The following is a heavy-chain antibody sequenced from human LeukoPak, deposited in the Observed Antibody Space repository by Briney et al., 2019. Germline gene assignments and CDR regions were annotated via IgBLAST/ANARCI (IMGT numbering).Heavy chain of an antibody. Sequence: PSETLSLTCAVSGGSISSGGYSWSWIRQPPGKGLEWIGYIYHSGSTYYNPSLKSRVTISVDRSKNQFSLKLSSVTAADTAVYYCARLRASGIVVVVAATEEGWLDPWGQGILVTVSS. CDR3: ARLRASGIVVVVAATEEGWLDP. V-gene: IGHV4-30-2*01. J-gene: IGHJ5*02. CDR2: IYHSGST. D-gene: IGHD2-15*01. CDR1: GGSISSGGYS.